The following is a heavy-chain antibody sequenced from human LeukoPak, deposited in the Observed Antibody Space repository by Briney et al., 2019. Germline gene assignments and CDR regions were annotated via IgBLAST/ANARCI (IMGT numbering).Heavy chain of an antibody. CDR1: GDSVSSNSAA. J-gene: IGHJ4*02. CDR3: TRTIAGYIDY. CDR2: TYYRSKWYY. Sequence: SQTLSLTCAISGDSVSSNSAAWDWIRQSPSRGLEWLGRTYYRSKWYYGYAVSVKSRIIINPDTSKNQLSLQLNSVTPEDTAIYYCTRTIAGYIDYWGQGTLVTVSS. D-gene: IGHD2-2*02. V-gene: IGHV6-1*01.